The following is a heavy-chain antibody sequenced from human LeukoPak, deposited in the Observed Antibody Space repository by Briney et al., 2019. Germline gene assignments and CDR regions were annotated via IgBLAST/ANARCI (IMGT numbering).Heavy chain of an antibody. CDR3: ARDPRRSSSWSPFKYYYYMDV. J-gene: IGHJ6*03. Sequence: GGSLRLSCAASGFTFSGYAMHWIRQAPGKGLERVALISYDGSSKYYTDSVKGRFTISRDNSKNTLYLQMNSLRAEDTAVYYCARDPRRSSSWSPFKYYYYMDVWGKGTTVTVSS. D-gene: IGHD6-13*01. V-gene: IGHV3-30*04. CDR2: ISYDGSSK. CDR1: GFTFSGYA.